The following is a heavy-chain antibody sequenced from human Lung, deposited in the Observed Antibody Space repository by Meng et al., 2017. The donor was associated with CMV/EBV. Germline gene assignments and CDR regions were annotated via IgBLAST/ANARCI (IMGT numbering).Heavy chain of an antibody. D-gene: IGHD3-3*01. CDR2: NNGSGGST. CDR1: GFTFSSYA. V-gene: IGHV3-23*01. J-gene: IGHJ4*02. CDR3: AKDKICGGTIDY. Sequence: GGSLRLXCAASGFTFSSYAMSWVRQAPGKGLEWVSDNNGSGGSTYYADSVKGRFTISRDNSKNTLYLQMNSLRAEETAVYYCAKDKICGGTIDYWGQGTLVTVSS.